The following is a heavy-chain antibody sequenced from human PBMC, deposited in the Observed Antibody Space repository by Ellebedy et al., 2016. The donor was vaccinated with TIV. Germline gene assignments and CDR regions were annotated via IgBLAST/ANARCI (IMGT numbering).Heavy chain of an antibody. Sequence: ASVKVSXXASGYTFTSSGISWVRRAPGQGLEWMGMVSPSNGATNYAQNFRGRVTMTSDTSTRTAYMELSSLTSEDTAVYYCAREWPGTCYFDYWGQGTLVTVSS. CDR3: AREWPGTCYFDY. J-gene: IGHJ4*02. V-gene: IGHV1-18*01. CDR1: GYTFTSSG. CDR2: VSPSNGAT. D-gene: IGHD6-13*01.